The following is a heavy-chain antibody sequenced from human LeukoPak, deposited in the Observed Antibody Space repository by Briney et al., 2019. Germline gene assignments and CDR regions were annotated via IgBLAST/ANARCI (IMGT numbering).Heavy chain of an antibody. J-gene: IGHJ5*02. CDR1: GYTFTSYY. D-gene: IGHD5-24*01. CDR2: INPSGGIT. CDR3: ARSLSRVDWFDP. Sequence: ASVKVSCKASGYTFTSYYMHWVRQAPGQGLEWMGIINPSGGITSYAQKFQGRVTMTRDTSTSTVYMELSSLRSEDTAVYYCARSLSRVDWFDPWGQGTLVTVSS. V-gene: IGHV1-46*01.